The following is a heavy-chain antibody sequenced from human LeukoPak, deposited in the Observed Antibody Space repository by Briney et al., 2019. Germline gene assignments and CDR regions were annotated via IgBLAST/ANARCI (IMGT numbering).Heavy chain of an antibody. J-gene: IGHJ5*02. CDR2: INPSGGST. D-gene: IGHD4-17*01. CDR1: GYTFTSYY. CDR3: ARSRTTVTTPQMGAFDP. V-gene: IGHV1-46*01. Sequence: ASVKVSCKASGYTFTSYYMHWVRQAPGQGLEWMGIINPSGGSTSYAQKFQGRVTMTRDMSTSTVYMELSSLRSEDTAVYYCARSRTTVTTPQMGAFDPWGQGTLVTVSS.